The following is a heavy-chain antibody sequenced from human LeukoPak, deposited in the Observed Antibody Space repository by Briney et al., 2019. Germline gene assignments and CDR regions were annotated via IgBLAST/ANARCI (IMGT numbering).Heavy chain of an antibody. CDR3: ARDRTMVRGVIANDAFDI. D-gene: IGHD3-10*01. J-gene: IGHJ3*02. Sequence: GGSLRLSCAASGFTFSSYSMNWVRQAPGKGLEWVSSISSSSSYIYYADSVKGRFTISRDNARNSLYLQMNSLRAEDTAVYYCARDRTMVRGVIANDAFDIGGQETMVTVSS. CDR2: ISSSSSYI. CDR1: GFTFSSYS. V-gene: IGHV3-21*01.